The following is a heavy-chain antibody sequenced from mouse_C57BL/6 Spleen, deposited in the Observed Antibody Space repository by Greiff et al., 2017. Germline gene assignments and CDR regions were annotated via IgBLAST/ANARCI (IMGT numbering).Heavy chain of an antibody. CDR3: ARSDDGYPAWFAY. D-gene: IGHD2-3*01. Sequence: VQLQQSGAELVRPGASVKLSCKASGYTFTDYYINWVKQRPGQGLEWIARIYPGSGNTYYNEKFKGKATLTAEKSSSTAYMQLSSLTSEDSAVYFCARSDDGYPAWFAYWGQGTLVTVSA. V-gene: IGHV1-76*01. J-gene: IGHJ3*01. CDR2: IYPGSGNT. CDR1: GYTFTDYY.